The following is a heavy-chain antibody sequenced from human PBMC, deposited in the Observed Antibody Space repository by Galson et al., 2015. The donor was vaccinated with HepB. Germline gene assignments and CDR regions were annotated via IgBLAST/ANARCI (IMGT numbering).Heavy chain of an antibody. CDR1: GFTFSNAW. D-gene: IGHD2-2*01. V-gene: IGHV3-15*01. CDR3: THSSTSYYYYGMDV. J-gene: IGHJ6*02. Sequence: SLRLSCAASGFTFSNAWMSWVRQAPGKGLEWVGRIKSKTDGGTTDYAAPVKGRFTISRDDSKNTLYLQMNSLKTEDTAVYYCTHSSTSYYYYGMDVWGQGTTVTVSS. CDR2: IKSKTDGGTT.